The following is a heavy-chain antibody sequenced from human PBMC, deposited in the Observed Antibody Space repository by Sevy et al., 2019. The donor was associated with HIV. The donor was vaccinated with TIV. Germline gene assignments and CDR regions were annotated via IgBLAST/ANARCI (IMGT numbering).Heavy chain of an antibody. V-gene: IGHV3-23*01. Sequence: GGSLRLSCAASGFTFNIYSMSWVRQTPGKGLEWVATLSFGCGKINHADSVKGRFTMSRDDSKNAVYLQMNNLRVEDTAIYYCAREGCTKPHDCWGQRTLVTVSS. CDR2: LSFGCGKI. CDR1: GFTFNIYS. D-gene: IGHD2-8*01. J-gene: IGHJ4*02. CDR3: AREGCTKPHDC.